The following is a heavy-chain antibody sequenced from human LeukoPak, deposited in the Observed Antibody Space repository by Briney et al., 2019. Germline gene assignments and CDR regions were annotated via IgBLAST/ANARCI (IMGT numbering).Heavy chain of an antibody. D-gene: IGHD2-15*01. J-gene: IGHJ6*02. CDR3: AREPTQGYPAYYGMDV. CDR1: GFTVSSNY. CDR2: ICSGGST. V-gene: IGHV3-53*01. Sequence: GGSLRLSCAASGFTVSSNYMSWVRQAPGKGLEWVSVICSGGSTYYADSVKGRFIISRDNSKNTLHLQMNSLRAEDTAVYYCAREPTQGYPAYYGMDVWGQGTTVTVSS.